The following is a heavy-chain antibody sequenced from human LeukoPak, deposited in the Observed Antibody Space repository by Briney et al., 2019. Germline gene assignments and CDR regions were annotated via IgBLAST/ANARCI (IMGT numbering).Heavy chain of an antibody. D-gene: IGHD3-3*01. V-gene: IGHV5-51*01. CDR3: ARSGWVYDFWSGFYWDS. CDR1: EHSFTSYW. Sequence: GESLKISCKGSEHSFTSYWIGWVRQMPGKGLEWMGIIYPGDSETRYSPSFQGQVTISADQSINTAYLQWSSLKASDTAMYYCARSGWVYDFWSGFYWDSWGQGTLVTVSS. J-gene: IGHJ4*02. CDR2: IYPGDSET.